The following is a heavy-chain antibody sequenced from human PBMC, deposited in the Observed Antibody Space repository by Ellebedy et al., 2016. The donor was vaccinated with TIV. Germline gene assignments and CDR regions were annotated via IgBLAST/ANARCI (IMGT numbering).Heavy chain of an antibody. Sequence: GGSLRLXXAASGFTFSSYWMHWVRQAPGKGLVWVSRISSEGSTTTYADSARGRFTISRDNAKNTLYLQMNSLRAEDTAVYYCARGDGSSGWYFDYWGQGTLSPSPQ. J-gene: IGHJ4*02. CDR1: GFTFSSYW. D-gene: IGHD6-19*01. V-gene: IGHV3-74*03. CDR2: ISSEGSTT. CDR3: ARGDGSSGWYFDY.